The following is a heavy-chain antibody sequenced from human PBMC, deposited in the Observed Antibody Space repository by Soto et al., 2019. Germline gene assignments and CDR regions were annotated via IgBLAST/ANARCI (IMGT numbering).Heavy chain of an antibody. Sequence: QITLKESGPTLVKPTQTLTLTCTFSGFSLTGSGVGVGWIRQPPGKALEWLALIYWDDDKRYSPSLKSRLTITKDTSKNPLALTVTNMDPVDTATYYCARFLWSDTSLYYFDYWGQGTLVTVSS. D-gene: IGHD3-3*01. CDR2: IYWDDDK. J-gene: IGHJ4*02. CDR1: GFSLTGSGVG. CDR3: ARFLWSDTSLYYFDY. V-gene: IGHV2-5*02.